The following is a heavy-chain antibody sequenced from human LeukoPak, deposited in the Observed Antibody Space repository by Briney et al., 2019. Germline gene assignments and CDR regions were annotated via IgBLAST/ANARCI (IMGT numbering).Heavy chain of an antibody. J-gene: IGHJ4*02. CDR3: ARDRQLAYFDY. V-gene: IGHV3-30-3*01. CDR1: GFTFSSYA. CDR2: ISHDGSNK. D-gene: IGHD6-13*01. Sequence: GGSLRLSCAASGFTFSSYAMRWVRQAPGKGLEWVAVISHDGSNKYYADSVKGRFTISRDNSKNTLYLQMNSLRAEDTAVYYCARDRQLAYFDYWGQGTLVTVSS.